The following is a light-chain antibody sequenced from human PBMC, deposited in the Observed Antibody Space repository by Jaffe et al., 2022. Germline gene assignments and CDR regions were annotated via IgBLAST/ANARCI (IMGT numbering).Light chain of an antibody. Sequence: EIVMTQSPATLSVSPGERATLSCRASQSVGSYLAWYQQKPGQAPRLLIYDASNRATGIPARFSGSGSGTEFTLTINSLQSEDFAVYFCQHYNSWPLTFGGGTNVEIK. CDR1: QSVGSY. CDR3: QHYNSWPLT. V-gene: IGKV3-15*01. J-gene: IGKJ4*01. CDR2: DAS.